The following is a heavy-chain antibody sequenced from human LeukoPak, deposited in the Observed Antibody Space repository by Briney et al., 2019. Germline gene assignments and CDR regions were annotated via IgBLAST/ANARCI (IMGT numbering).Heavy chain of an antibody. V-gene: IGHV1-18*01. Sequence: GASVKVSCKASGGTFSSYAISWVRQAPGQGLEWMGWISAYNGNTNYAQKLQGRVTMTTDTSTSTAYMELRSLRSDDTAVYYCAKVVPAAGASFDPWGQGTLVTVSS. CDR1: GGTFSSYA. CDR2: ISAYNGNT. J-gene: IGHJ5*02. D-gene: IGHD2-2*01. CDR3: AKVVPAAGASFDP.